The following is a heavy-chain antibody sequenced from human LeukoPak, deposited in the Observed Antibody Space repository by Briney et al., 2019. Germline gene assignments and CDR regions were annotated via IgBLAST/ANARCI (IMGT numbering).Heavy chain of an antibody. J-gene: IGHJ5*01. CDR2: ISDDGSSK. V-gene: IGHV3-30-3*01. CDR1: EFTFSNYP. CDR3: ARASSSGTYHYNWVDS. Sequence: GGSLRLSCAASEFTFSNYPMHWVRQAPGKGLEWVAVISDDGSSKYYPDSVKGRFTISRDNSKNIVYLYMSSLRVEDTAVYYCARASSSGTYHYNWVDSWGQGTLVTVSS. D-gene: IGHD3-10*01.